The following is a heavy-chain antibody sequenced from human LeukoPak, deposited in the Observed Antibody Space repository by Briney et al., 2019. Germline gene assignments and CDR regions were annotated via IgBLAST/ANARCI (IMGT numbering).Heavy chain of an antibody. V-gene: IGHV4-39*07. CDR1: GGSISSNSYY. Sequence: PSETLSLTCAVSGGSISSNSYYWGWIRQPPGKGLEWIGSIYYSGSTYYNPSLKSRVTISVDTSKNQISLKLSSVTAADTAVYYCARDGSDYYSRNWFDPWGQGTLVTVSS. J-gene: IGHJ5*02. D-gene: IGHD3-22*01. CDR3: ARDGSDYYSRNWFDP. CDR2: IYYSGST.